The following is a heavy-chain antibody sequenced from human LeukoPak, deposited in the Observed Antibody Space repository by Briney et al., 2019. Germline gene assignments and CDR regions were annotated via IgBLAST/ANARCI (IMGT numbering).Heavy chain of an antibody. J-gene: IGHJ6*03. CDR3: ARGDCSSTICYSPMDV. CDR2: IYRTGSI. CDR1: GYSINSGYY. V-gene: IGHV4-38-2*02. D-gene: IGHD2-2*01. Sequence: PSETLSLTCTVSGYSINSGYYWVWIRQPPGKGLEWIGSIYRTGSINYNPSLKSRVTISLDASKNQFSLKVNSVTAADTAVYYCARGDCSSTICYSPMDVWGKGTTVTVSS.